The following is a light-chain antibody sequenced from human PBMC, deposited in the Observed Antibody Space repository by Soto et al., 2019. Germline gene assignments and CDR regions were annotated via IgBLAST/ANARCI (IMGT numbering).Light chain of an antibody. V-gene: IGKV1-12*01. CDR3: QQAKSFPWT. CDR1: QGISNW. CDR2: AAF. Sequence: DIQMTQSPSSVSASVGDRVTITCRASQGISNWLAWYQQKPGKAPQLLIYAAFNLQSGVPSRFSGSGSGTDFSLTISGLHPEDFATHYCQQAKSFPWTFGQGTTVEIK. J-gene: IGKJ1*01.